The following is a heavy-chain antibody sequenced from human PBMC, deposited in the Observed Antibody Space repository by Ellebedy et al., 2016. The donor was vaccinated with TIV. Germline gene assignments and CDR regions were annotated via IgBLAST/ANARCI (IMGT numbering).Heavy chain of an antibody. CDR1: GYTFINSY. J-gene: IGHJ4*02. CDR3: AKGLLRELLGFDS. CDR2: INPHNGGT. V-gene: IGHV1-2*02. D-gene: IGHD1-26*01. Sequence: ASVKVSCKASGYTFINSYIHWVRQAPGQGPEWLGWINPHNGGTNYALNFRGRVTMTTDMSINTAYMELSTLTFDDTAIYYCAKGLLRELLGFDSWGQGTLVAVSS.